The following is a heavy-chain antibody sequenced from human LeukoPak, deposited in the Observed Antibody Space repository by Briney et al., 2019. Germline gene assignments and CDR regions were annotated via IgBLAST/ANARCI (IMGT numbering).Heavy chain of an antibody. J-gene: IGHJ5*02. Sequence: ASVKVSCKASGYTFTGYYMHWVRQAPGQGVEWMGWINPNSGGTNYAQTFQGRVTMTRDTPISTAYMELSRLRSDDTAVYYCARDPLQGGSGCPFHNWFDPWGQGTLVTVSS. V-gene: IGHV1-2*02. CDR3: ARDPLQGGSGCPFHNWFDP. CDR1: GYTFTGYY. CDR2: INPNSGGT. D-gene: IGHD3-22*01.